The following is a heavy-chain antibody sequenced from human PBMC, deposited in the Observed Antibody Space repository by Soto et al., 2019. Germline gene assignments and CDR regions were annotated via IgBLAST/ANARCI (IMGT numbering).Heavy chain of an antibody. J-gene: IGHJ1*01. CDR1: GGSFSGYY. Sequence: SETLSLTCAVYGGSFSGYYWSWIRQPPGKGLEWIGEINHSGSTNYNPSLKSRVTMSVDTSRNQFSLKLSSVTAADTAVYYCARARYCTSASCPGYFQHWGQDTLVTVSS. CDR2: INHSGST. V-gene: IGHV4-34*01. CDR3: ARARYCTSASCPGYFQH. D-gene: IGHD2-2*01.